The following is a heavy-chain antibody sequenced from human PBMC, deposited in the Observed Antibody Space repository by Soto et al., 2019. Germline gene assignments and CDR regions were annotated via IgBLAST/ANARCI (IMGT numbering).Heavy chain of an antibody. D-gene: IGHD3-16*01. CDR3: ARDLIHLGFLDY. CDR1: GFTFTSSA. Sequence: SVKVSCKASGFTFTSSAMQWVRQARGQRLEWIGWIVVGSGNTNYAQKFQERVTITRDMSTSTAYMELSSLRSEDTAVYYCARDLIHLGFLDYWGQGTLVTVSS. V-gene: IGHV1-58*02. CDR2: IVVGSGNT. J-gene: IGHJ4*02.